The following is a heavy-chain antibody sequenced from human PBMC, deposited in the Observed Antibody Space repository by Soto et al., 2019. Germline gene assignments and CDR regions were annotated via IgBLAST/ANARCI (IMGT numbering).Heavy chain of an antibody. J-gene: IGHJ4*02. CDR2: IDHSGST. CDR3: ARGLVRRVIIQYTSFFDY. CDR1: GGSFTDYY. D-gene: IGHD3-10*01. V-gene: IGHV4-34*01. Sequence: QVQLQQWGAGLLKPSETLSLTCAVYGGSFTDYYWSWIRQAPGRGLEWFGEIDHSGSTYYNPSLKSRVTISVDTSKNQFSLKLSSVTAADTAVYYCARGLVRRVIIQYTSFFDYWGQGTLVSVSS.